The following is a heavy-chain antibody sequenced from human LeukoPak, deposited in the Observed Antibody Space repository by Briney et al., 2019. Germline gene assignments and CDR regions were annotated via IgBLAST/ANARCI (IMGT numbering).Heavy chain of an antibody. Sequence: GGSLRLSCAASGFTFSSYGMHWVRQAPGKGLEWVAFIRYDGSNKYYADSVKGRFTISRDNSKNTLYLQMNSLRAEDTAGYYGARDAWDWTNNTSSSYTMDVWGKGTRSPSP. J-gene: IGHJ6*03. D-gene: IGHD1/OR15-1a*01. V-gene: IGHV3-30*02. CDR3: ARDAWDWTNNTSSSYTMDV. CDR1: GFTFSSYG. CDR2: IRYDGSNK.